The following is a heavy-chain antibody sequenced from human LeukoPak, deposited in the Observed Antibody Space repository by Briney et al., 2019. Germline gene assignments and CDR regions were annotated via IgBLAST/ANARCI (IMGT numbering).Heavy chain of an antibody. CDR1: GGSISSYH. V-gene: IGHV4-59*01. Sequence: SETLSLTCTDSGGSISSYHWTWIRQPPGKGLEWIGHIYYSGTTSYNPSLKSRVSISTDTSKKSFSLKLTSVTAADTAVYYCARDNSMFPGALVYWGRGAQVTVSS. CDR3: ARDNSMFPGALVY. D-gene: IGHD2/OR15-2a*01. J-gene: IGHJ4*02. CDR2: IYYSGTT.